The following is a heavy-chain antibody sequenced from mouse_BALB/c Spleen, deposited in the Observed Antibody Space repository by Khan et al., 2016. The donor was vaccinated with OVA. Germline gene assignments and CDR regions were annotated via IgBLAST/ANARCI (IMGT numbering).Heavy chain of an antibody. CDR2: ISSGGFT. D-gene: IGHD3-3*01. CDR1: GFTFSSYA. J-gene: IGHJ2*01. CDR3: TEGRFLYYFDY. Sequence: EVQLQESGGGLVKPGGSLKLSCAASGFTFSSYAMSWVRQTPETRLEWVASISSGGFTYYPDSVKGRFTIFRDNARDILSLQMSSLRSEDTAIYYCTEGRFLYYFDYWGQGTTLTVSS. V-gene: IGHV5-6-5*01.